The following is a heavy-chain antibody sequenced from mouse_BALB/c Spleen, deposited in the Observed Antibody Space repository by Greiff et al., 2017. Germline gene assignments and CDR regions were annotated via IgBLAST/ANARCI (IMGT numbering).Heavy chain of an antibody. CDR1: GYSITSDYA. CDR3: ARGPFITTVVAEAMDY. V-gene: IGHV3-2*02. CDR2: ISYSGST. Sequence: EVQLQESGPGLVKPSQSLSLTCTVTGYSITSDYAWNWIRQFPGNKLEWMGYISYSGSTSYNPSLKSRISITRDTSKNQFFLQLNSVTTEDTATYYCARGPFITTVVAEAMDYWGQGTSVTVSS. D-gene: IGHD1-1*01. J-gene: IGHJ4*01.